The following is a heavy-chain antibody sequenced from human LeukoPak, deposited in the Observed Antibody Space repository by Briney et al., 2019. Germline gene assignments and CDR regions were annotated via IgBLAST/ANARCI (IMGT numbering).Heavy chain of an antibody. CDR2: IRSKAYGGTT. J-gene: IGHJ4*02. CDR3: TRVYYDSSGYFFDY. D-gene: IGHD3-22*01. Sequence: PGGSLRLSCTASGFTFGDYAMSWFRQAPGKGLEWVGFIRSKAYGGTTEYAASVKGRFTISRDDSKSIAYLQMNSLKTEDTAVYYCTRVYYDSSGYFFDYWGQGTLVTVSS. CDR1: GFTFGDYA. V-gene: IGHV3-49*03.